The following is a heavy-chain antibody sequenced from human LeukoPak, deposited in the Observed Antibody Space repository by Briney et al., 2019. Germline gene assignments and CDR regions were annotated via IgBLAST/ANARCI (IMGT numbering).Heavy chain of an antibody. CDR2: IYHSGRT. CDR3: ARREWANYYYYYMDV. V-gene: IGHV4-38-2*01. D-gene: IGHD3-3*01. CDR1: SYSISSGYY. J-gene: IGHJ6*03. Sequence: SETLSLTCDVSSYSISSGYYWGWIRQPPGKGLEWIGSIYHSGRTYYNPSLKSRVTISVDTSKNQFSLKLSSVTAADTAVYYCARREWANYYYYYMDVWGKGTTVTVSS.